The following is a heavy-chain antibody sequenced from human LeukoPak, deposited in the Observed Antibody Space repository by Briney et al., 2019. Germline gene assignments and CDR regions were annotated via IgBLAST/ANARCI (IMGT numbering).Heavy chain of an antibody. CDR1: GGSISSGGYS. CDR3: ASSVVPAAIPYYYCYGMDV. Sequence: PSENLSLTCAGSGGSISSGGYSWSWIRQPPGKGIEWIGYIYNSGSTYYNPSLKSGRSIAVDRSKNQFSLKLSSVTAADTAVYYCASSVVPAAIPYYYCYGMDVWGQGTTVTVSS. D-gene: IGHD2-2*01. CDR2: IYNSGST. V-gene: IGHV4-30-2*01. J-gene: IGHJ6*02.